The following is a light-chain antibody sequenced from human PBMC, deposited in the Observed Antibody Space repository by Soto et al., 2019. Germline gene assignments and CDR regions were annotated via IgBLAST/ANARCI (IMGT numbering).Light chain of an antibody. J-gene: IGKJ3*01. CDR2: KAS. CDR1: QSISNF. V-gene: IGKV1-5*03. CDR3: QHYKSYPFT. Sequence: DIQMTQSPSTLSASVGDRVAITCRASQSISNFLAWYQQKSGKAPKLLIYKASALEGGVPPRFSGSGSGTEFTLTISSLQPDDFATYYCQHYKSYPFTFGPGTQVDIK.